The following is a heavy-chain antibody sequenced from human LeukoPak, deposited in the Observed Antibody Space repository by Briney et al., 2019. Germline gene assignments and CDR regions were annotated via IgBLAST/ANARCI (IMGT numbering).Heavy chain of an antibody. CDR1: GFTFTSYA. Sequence: GGSLRLSCAASGFTFTSYAMNWVRQAPGKGLEWVSTIGFGDDSAYYADSVKGRFTISRDNSKNTLYLQMNYLRAEDTAVYYCAKDPTSVGGRHDWLLDSWGQGTLVTVSS. CDR3: AKDPTSVGGRHDWLLDS. V-gene: IGHV3-23*01. D-gene: IGHD3-9*01. CDR2: IGFGDDSA. J-gene: IGHJ5*02.